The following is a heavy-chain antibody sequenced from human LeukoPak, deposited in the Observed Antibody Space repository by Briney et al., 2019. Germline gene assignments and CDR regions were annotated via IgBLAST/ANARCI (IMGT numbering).Heavy chain of an antibody. Sequence: ASVKVSCKASGGTFSSYAISWVRQAPGQGLEWMGGIIPIFGTANYAQKFQGRVTITADESTSTAYMELSSLRSEDTAAYYCARECNSIGGGGWYGALGYWGQGTLVTVSS. CDR1: GGTFSSYA. D-gene: IGHD6-19*01. CDR2: IIPIFGTA. V-gene: IGHV1-69*01. CDR3: ARECNSIGGGGWYGALGY. J-gene: IGHJ4*02.